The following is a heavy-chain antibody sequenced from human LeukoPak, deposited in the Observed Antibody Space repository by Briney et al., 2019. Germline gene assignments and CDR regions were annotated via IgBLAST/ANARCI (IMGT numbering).Heavy chain of an antibody. J-gene: IGHJ4*02. V-gene: IGHV3-7*03. CDR1: GFTFSYYW. CDR3: ARDGFGTGSN. Sequence: PGGSLRLSCAASGFTFSYYWMYWVRQAPGKGLEWVANIKQDGSEKNYVDSVKGRFIISRDNAKNSLYLQMNTLRADDTAVYYCARDGFGTGSNWGQGTLVTVSS. CDR2: IKQDGSEK. D-gene: IGHD3-16*01.